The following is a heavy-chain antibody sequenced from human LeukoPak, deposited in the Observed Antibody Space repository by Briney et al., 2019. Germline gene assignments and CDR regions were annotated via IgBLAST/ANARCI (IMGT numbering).Heavy chain of an antibody. V-gene: IGHV3-11*01. CDR2: ISSSGSNK. D-gene: IGHD2-2*01. CDR1: GFTFSDYY. J-gene: IGHJ1*01. CDR3: VRYCSSTSCYIGSGEYFQH. Sequence: GGSLRLSCAASGFTFSDYYMSWIRQAPGKGLEWVSYISSSGSNKFYADSVKGRFTISRDNAKNSLYLRMNSLRAEDTALYYCVRYCSSTSCYIGSGEYFQHWGQGTLVTVSS.